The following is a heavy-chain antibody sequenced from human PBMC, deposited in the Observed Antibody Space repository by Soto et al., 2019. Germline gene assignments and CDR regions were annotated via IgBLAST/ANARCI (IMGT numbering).Heavy chain of an antibody. V-gene: IGHV3-48*01. CDR3: ARVARRGRIINRYGGYHSHYYMDV. CDR1: GFSFSDYS. D-gene: IGHD3-16*01. Sequence: GGSLRLSCAASGFSFSDYSVNWVRQAPGKGLEWLSYISSSSSTIYYADSVKGRFTISRDDAKNSLFLQMNSLRAEDTALYYCARVARRGRIINRYGGYHSHYYMDVWGKGTTVTVSS. J-gene: IGHJ6*03. CDR2: ISSSSSTI.